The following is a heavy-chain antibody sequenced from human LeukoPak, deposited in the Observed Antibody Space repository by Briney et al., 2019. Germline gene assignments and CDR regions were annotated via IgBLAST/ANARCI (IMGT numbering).Heavy chain of an antibody. CDR1: GFTFSSYW. J-gene: IGHJ3*02. V-gene: IGHV3-7*02. CDR3: AKSSAGAFDI. Sequence: GGSLRLSCAASGFTFSSYWMTWVRQAPRTGLEWVANIKEDGSQKYYVDSVKGRFTISRDNAKNSLFLQMNSLRAEDTAVYYCAKSSAGAFDIWGQGTVVTVSS. CDR2: IKEDGSQK.